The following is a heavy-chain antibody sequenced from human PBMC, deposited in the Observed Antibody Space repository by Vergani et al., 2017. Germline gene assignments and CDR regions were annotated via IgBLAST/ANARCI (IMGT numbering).Heavy chain of an antibody. CDR2: IGTAGDT. Sequence: EVQLVESGGGLVQPGGSLRLSCAASGFTFSSYDMHWVRQATGKGLEWVSAIGTAGDTYYPGSVKGRFTISRENAKNSLYLQMNSLRAGDTAVYYCARGQPSHLYYYGSGSYYSDWGQGTLVTVSS. V-gene: IGHV3-13*01. CDR3: ARGQPSHLYYYGSGSYYSD. CDR1: GFTFSSYD. J-gene: IGHJ4*02. D-gene: IGHD3-10*01.